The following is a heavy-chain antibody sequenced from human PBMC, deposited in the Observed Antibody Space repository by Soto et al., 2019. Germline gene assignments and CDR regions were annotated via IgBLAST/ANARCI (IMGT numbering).Heavy chain of an antibody. CDR1: GGSISSGGYY. J-gene: IGHJ5*02. V-gene: IGHV4-31*03. Sequence: QVQLQESGPGLVKPSQTLSLTCTVSGGSISSGGYYWSWIRQHPGKGLEWIGYIYYSGSTYYNPSLKSRVTISVDTSKNQFSLKLSSVTAADTAVYYCARTQYDYGVPGSWFDPWGQGTLVTVSS. CDR3: ARTQYDYGVPGSWFDP. CDR2: IYYSGST. D-gene: IGHD4-17*01.